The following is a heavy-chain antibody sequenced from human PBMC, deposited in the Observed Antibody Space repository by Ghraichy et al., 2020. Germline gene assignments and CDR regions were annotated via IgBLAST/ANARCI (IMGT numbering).Heavy chain of an antibody. CDR3: ARGVCSGGSCYSGCSWYFDL. V-gene: IGHV4-34*01. Sequence: SETLSLTCAVYGGSFSGYYWSWIRQPPGKGLEWIGEINHSGSTNYNPSLKSRVTISVDTSKNQFSLKLSSVTAADTAVYYCARGVCSGGSCYSGCSWYFDLWGRGTLVTVSS. J-gene: IGHJ2*01. CDR2: INHSGST. CDR1: GGSFSGYY. D-gene: IGHD2-15*01.